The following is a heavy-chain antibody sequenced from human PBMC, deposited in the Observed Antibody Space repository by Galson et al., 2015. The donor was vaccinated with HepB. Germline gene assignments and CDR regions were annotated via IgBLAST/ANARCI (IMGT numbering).Heavy chain of an antibody. Sequence: SLRVSCAASGFTFRSYAMHWVRQAPGKGLEWVAVISYDGSNKYYADSVKGRFTISRDNSKNTLYLQMNSLRAEDTAVYYCARGYLGSSGYSSSWYGSTGSDAFDIWGQGTMVTVSS. V-gene: IGHV3-30-3*01. CDR2: ISYDGSNK. J-gene: IGHJ3*02. D-gene: IGHD6-13*01. CDR1: GFTFRSYA. CDR3: ARGYLGSSGYSSSWYGSTGSDAFDI.